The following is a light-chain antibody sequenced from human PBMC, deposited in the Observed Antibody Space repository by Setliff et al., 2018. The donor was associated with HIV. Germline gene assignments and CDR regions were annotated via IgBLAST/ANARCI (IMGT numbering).Light chain of an antibody. Sequence: QSALAQPASVSGSPRQSITISCTGTSSDVGGYDFVSWYQQHPGKAPKLMIYEVSKRPSGVSNRFSGSKSGNTASLTISGLQAEDEADYYCCSYAGSSTYVFGTGTKVTVL. J-gene: IGLJ1*01. CDR3: CSYAGSSTYV. V-gene: IGLV2-23*02. CDR2: EVS. CDR1: SSDVGGYDF.